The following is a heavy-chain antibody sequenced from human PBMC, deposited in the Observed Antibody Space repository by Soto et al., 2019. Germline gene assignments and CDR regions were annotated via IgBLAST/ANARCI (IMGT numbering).Heavy chain of an antibody. Sequence: GASVKVSCKTSGFTFSKSSVQWMRQARGQRLEWIGWVVVGSDNTRYAQNFQDRVTITRDMSTSTSYMELSSLTSEDTAVYFCGAEIDDYADFNHWGQGTPVTVSS. CDR3: GAEIDDYADFNH. V-gene: IGHV1-58*01. CDR2: VVVGSDNT. D-gene: IGHD4-17*01. CDR1: GFTFSKSS. J-gene: IGHJ5*02.